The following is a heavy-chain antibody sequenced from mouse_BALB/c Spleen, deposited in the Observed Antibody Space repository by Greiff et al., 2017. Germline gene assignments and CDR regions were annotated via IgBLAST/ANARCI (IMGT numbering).Heavy chain of an antibody. Sequence: VQLQQSGPGLVAPSQSLSITCTVSGFSLTSYDISWIRQPPGKGLEWLGVIWTGGGTNYNSAFMSRLSISKDNSKSQVFLKMNSLQTDDTAIYYCVRDTTGAMDYWGQGTSVTVSS. V-gene: IGHV2-9-2*01. CDR3: VRDTTGAMDY. CDR2: IWTGGGT. CDR1: GFSLTSYD. D-gene: IGHD2-12*01. J-gene: IGHJ4*01.